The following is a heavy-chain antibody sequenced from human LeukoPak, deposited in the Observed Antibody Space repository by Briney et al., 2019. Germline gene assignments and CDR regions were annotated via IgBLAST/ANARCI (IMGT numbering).Heavy chain of an antibody. D-gene: IGHD3-3*01. V-gene: IGHV3-64*01. Sequence: GGSLRLSCAASGFTFSSYAMHWVRQAPGKGLEYVSAISSNGGSTYYANSVKGRFTISRDNSKNTLYLQMGSLRAEDMAVYYSARSPPAPYYDFWSGYFIAYGMDVWGQGTTVTVSS. J-gene: IGHJ6*02. CDR3: ARSPPAPYYDFWSGYFIAYGMDV. CDR2: ISSNGGST. CDR1: GFTFSSYA.